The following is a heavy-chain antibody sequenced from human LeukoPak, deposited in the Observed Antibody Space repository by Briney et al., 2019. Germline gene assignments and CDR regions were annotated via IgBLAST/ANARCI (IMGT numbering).Heavy chain of an antibody. J-gene: IGHJ6*02. CDR2: INPSGGST. Sequence: GASVKVSCKASGYTFTSYYFHWVRQAPGQGLECLGIINPSGGSTGYPQKFQGRVTMTRGTSTSTVYMELSSLRSDDTAVYYCARAGGGLDVWGQGTTVTVSS. CDR3: ARAGGGLDV. D-gene: IGHD1-26*01. V-gene: IGHV1-46*01. CDR1: GYTFTSYY.